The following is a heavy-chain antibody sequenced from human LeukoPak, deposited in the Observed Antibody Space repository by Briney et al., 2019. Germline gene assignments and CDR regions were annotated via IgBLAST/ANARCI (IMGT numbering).Heavy chain of an antibody. CDR3: ARGVQGYSGYDVDY. CDR2: IIPIFGIA. V-gene: IGHV1-69*10. Sequence: SVKVSCKASGGTFSSYAISWVRQAPGQGLEWMGGIIPIFGIANYAQKFQGRVTITADKSTSTAYMELGSLRSEDTAVYYCARGVQGYSGYDVDYWGQGTLVTVSS. D-gene: IGHD5-12*01. CDR1: GGTFSSYA. J-gene: IGHJ4*02.